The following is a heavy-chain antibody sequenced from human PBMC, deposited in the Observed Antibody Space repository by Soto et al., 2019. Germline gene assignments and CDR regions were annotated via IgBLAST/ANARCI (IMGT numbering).Heavy chain of an antibody. V-gene: IGHV4-59*01. J-gene: IGHJ4*02. CDR1: GDSISSYY. Sequence: QVQLQESGPGLVKPSETLSLTCTVSGDSISSYYWSWIRQPPGKGLQWIGYILSGGSTNYNPSLKSRLTISVDTSNNQFSLKLSSVTAADTAVYYCARGRYNYGTGFDYWGQGTLVTVSS. D-gene: IGHD5-18*01. CDR3: ARGRYNYGTGFDY. CDR2: ILSGGST.